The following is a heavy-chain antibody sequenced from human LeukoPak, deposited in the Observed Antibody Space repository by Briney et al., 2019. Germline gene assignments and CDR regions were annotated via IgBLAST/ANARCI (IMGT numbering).Heavy chain of an antibody. D-gene: IGHD2-8*01. CDR1: GFTFSNYW. CDR2: LNGDGTNI. J-gene: IGHJ3*01. V-gene: IGHV3-74*01. Sequence: GGSLRLSCVASGFTFSNYWMQWVRQVPGKGLVWVSRLNGDGTNIIYADSVKGRFTISRDNAENTLYLQMNSLRAEDTALYYCARSQSGVFDVWGQGTMDTVSS. CDR3: ARSQSGVFDV.